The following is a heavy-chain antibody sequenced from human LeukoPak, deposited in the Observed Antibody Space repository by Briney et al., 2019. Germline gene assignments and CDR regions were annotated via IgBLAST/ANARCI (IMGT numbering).Heavy chain of an antibody. CDR2: MSVGSGLI. V-gene: IGHV3-21*01. CDR3: AREFEGTASGAGY. J-gene: IGHJ4*02. Sequence: GGSLRLSCAASGFIFSRYSMNWVRQAPGKGLEWVASMSVGSGLIYYAESVRGRFTVSRDNVKNSLYLQMKSLRADDTAVHFCAREFEGTASGAGYWGQGTLVTVSS. CDR1: GFIFSRYS. D-gene: IGHD3-16*01.